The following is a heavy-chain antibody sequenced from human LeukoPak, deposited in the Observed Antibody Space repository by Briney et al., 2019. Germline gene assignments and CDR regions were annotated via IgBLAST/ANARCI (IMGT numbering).Heavy chain of an antibody. J-gene: IGHJ4*02. Sequence: GRSLRLSCAASGFTFDDYGMHWVRQAPGKGLEWVSGITWNGVNIGYADSVKGRFTISRDNANYSLHLQMNSLTVEDTALYYCAKGRTYNYALDCWGQGALVTVS. CDR2: ITWNGVNI. CDR3: AKGRTYNYALDC. D-gene: IGHD5-18*01. V-gene: IGHV3-9*01. CDR1: GFTFDDYG.